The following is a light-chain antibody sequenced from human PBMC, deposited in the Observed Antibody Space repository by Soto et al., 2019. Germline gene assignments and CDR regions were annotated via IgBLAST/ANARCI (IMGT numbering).Light chain of an antibody. CDR1: QSISSW. J-gene: IGKJ2*01. CDR3: QQYNSYSYT. CDR2: TAS. V-gene: IGKV1-5*03. Sequence: DIQMTQSPSTLSASVGDRVTITCRASQSISSWLAWYQQKPGKAPKLLIYTASSLQSGVPSRFSGSGSGTDFTLTINSLQPDDFATYYCQQYNSYSYTFGQGTKLEIK.